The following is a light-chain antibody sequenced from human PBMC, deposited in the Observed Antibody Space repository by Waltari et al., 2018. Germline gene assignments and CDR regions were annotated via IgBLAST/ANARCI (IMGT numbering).Light chain of an antibody. J-gene: IGLJ2*01. Sequence: QSALTQPPSASGSPGQSVTITCTGTSSDVGIYDWVSWYQHHPGKAPKLIVFEVNKWPSGVRPRFSGSKSGNTASLTISGPQPEDEADDYCSSYAGDDNFVVFGGGTKLTVL. CDR2: EVN. CDR3: SSYAGDDNFVV. CDR1: SSDVGIYDW. V-gene: IGLV2-8*01.